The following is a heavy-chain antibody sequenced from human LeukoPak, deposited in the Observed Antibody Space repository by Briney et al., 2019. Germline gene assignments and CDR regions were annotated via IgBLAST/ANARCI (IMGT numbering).Heavy chain of an antibody. J-gene: IGHJ5*02. CDR3: ARGSSSGWYYNWFDP. V-gene: IGHV1-69*05. CDR2: IIPIFSTA. CDR1: GGTFSSYA. Sequence: ASVKVSCKASGGTFSSYAISWVRQAPGQGLEWMGGIIPIFSTANYAQKFQGRVTITTDESTSTAYMELSSLRSEDTAVYYCARGSSSGWYYNWFDPWGQGTLVTVSS. D-gene: IGHD6-19*01.